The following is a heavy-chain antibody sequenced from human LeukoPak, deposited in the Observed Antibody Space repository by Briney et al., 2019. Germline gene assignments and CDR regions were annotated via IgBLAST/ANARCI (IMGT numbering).Heavy chain of an antibody. D-gene: IGHD6-6*01. Sequence: GGSLRLSRAASGFTFSGYSMKWVRQAPGKGLEWVSHISSSGTTIYYSDSVKGRFTISRDNAKNSLYLQMNSLRVEDTAVYYCARESFRHDAFDIWGQGTMVTVSS. J-gene: IGHJ3*02. CDR2: ISSSGTTI. V-gene: IGHV3-48*01. CDR1: GFTFSGYS. CDR3: ARESFRHDAFDI.